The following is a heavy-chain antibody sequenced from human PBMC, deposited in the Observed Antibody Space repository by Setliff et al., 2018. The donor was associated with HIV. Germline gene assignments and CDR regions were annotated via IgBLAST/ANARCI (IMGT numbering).Heavy chain of an antibody. D-gene: IGHD4-17*01. J-gene: IGHJ3*02. CDR3: AREPDYGIRDAFDI. CDR2: IIPIVDKT. Sequence: GASVKVSCKASGGTFSSHAINWVRQAPGQGLEWMGGIIPIVDKTNYAQKFQGRVAITADKSTITAYMELSSLRSEGTAVYYCAREPDYGIRDAFDIWGQGTMVTVSS. CDR1: GGTFSSHA. V-gene: IGHV1-69*10.